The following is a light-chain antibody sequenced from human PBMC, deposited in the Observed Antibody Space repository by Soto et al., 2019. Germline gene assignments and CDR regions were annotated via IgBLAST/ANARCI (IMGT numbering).Light chain of an antibody. V-gene: IGLV2-8*01. CDR3: SSYASTNNLV. J-gene: IGLJ3*02. CDR2: EVS. Sequence: QSALTQPPSASGSPGQSVTISCTGTSSDVGGYNYVSWYQQYPGKAPKIMIYEVSERPSGVPVRFSGSKSGNTASLTVSGLQAEDEADYYCSSYASTNNLVFGGGTKLTVL. CDR1: SSDVGGYNY.